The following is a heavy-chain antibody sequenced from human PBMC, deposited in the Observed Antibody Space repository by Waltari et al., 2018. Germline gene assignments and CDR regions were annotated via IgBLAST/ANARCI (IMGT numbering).Heavy chain of an antibody. J-gene: IGHJ4*02. D-gene: IGHD1-26*01. V-gene: IGHV3-21*01. Sequence: EVQLVESGGGLVKPGGSLRLSCAASGFTFSSYSMNWVRQAPGKGLEWASSISSSSYIYYADSVKGRFTISRDNAKNSLYLQMNSLRAEDTAVYYCAREGGIVEDYWGQGTLVTVSS. CDR1: GFTFSSYS. CDR2: ISSSSYI. CDR3: AREGGIVEDY.